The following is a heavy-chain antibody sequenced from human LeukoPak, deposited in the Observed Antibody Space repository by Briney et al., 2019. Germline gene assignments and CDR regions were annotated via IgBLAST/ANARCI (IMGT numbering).Heavy chain of an antibody. Sequence: GGSLRLSCAASGFTFSSYGMHWVRQAPGKGLEWVAFIRYDGSNKYYADSVKGRFTISRDNSKNTLYLQMNSLRAEDTAVYYCALTSGWQYYFDYWGQGTLDTVSS. CDR2: IRYDGSNK. CDR1: GFTFSSYG. CDR3: ALTSGWQYYFDY. D-gene: IGHD6-19*01. V-gene: IGHV3-30*02. J-gene: IGHJ4*02.